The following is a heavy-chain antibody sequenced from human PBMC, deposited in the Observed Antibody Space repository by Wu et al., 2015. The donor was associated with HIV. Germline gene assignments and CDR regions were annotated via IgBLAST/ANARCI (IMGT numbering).Heavy chain of an antibody. V-gene: IGHV4-38-2*01. J-gene: IGHJ4*02. CDR3: ARHYRDPYTVTRPFDY. D-gene: IGHD2-2*02. CDR1: GYSISSGYY. Sequence: QVQLQESGPGLVKPSETLSLTCAVSGYSISSGYYWGWIRQPPGKGLEWIASIYHTGSTYDNPSLKSRVTISVETSSNHFSLKLSSVTAADTAVYYCARHYRDPYTVTRPFDYWGQGTLVTVSS. CDR2: IYHTGST.